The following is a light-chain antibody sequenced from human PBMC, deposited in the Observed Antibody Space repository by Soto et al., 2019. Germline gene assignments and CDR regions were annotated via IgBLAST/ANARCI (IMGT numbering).Light chain of an antibody. CDR3: QPYGSSPLT. CDR1: QSVSSNY. V-gene: IGKV3-20*01. J-gene: IGKJ4*01. CDR2: GAS. Sequence: EIVLTQSPGTLSLSPGERATLSCRASQSVSSNYLAWYQQKPGQAPRLLIYGASSRATGIPDRFSGSGSRTDFTLTISRLEPEDFAVYHCQPYGSSPLTFGGGTKVEIK.